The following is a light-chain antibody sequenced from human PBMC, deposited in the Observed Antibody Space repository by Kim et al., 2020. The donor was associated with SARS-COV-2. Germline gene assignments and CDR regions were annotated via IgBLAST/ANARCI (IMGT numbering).Light chain of an antibody. J-gene: IGLJ1*01. CDR1: ALPEKQ. CDR2: KDS. CDR3: QSADGSGTYV. Sequence: SYELTQPPSVSVSPRQTARITCSGDALPEKQTYWYQQKSGQAPLLLIYKDSERPSGIPGRFSGSSSGTTVTLTISGVQAEDDADYYCQSADGSGTYVFGT. V-gene: IGLV3-25*03.